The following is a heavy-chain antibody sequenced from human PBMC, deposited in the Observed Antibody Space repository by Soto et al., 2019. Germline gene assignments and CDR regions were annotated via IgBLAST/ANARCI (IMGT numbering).Heavy chain of an antibody. Sequence: QITLKESGPTLVKPTQTLTLTCTFSAFSLSTGGVGVGWIRQTPGKALEWLALIYWDDDKRYSPSLRSRLTSTKDSSKIQVVLTMTNMDPVDTATYYCIQSRCGGDCLQSYASYCYYGMDVWGQGTTVTVSS. CDR2: IYWDDDK. D-gene: IGHD2-21*02. CDR3: IQSRCGGDCLQSYASYCYYGMDV. J-gene: IGHJ6*02. V-gene: IGHV2-5*02. CDR1: AFSLSTGGVG.